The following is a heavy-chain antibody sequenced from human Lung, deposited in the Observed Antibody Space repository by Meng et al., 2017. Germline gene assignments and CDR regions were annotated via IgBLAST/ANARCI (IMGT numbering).Heavy chain of an antibody. V-gene: IGHV4-34*01. D-gene: IGHD4-11*01. CDR3: ARGPTTMAHDVDY. Sequence: QVQLQQGGAGLLKPSATRSLTCVVSGGSFSDYYWVWIRQPPGKGLEWIGEINHSGSTNYNPSLESRATISVDTSQNNLSLKLSSVTAADSAVYYCARGPTTMAHDVDYWGQGTLVTVSS. CDR1: GGSFSDYY. J-gene: IGHJ4*02. CDR2: INHSGST.